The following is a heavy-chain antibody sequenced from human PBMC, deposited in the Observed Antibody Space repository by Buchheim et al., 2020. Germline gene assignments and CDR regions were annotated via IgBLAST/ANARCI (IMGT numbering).Heavy chain of an antibody. CDR3: ARGDSQEP. J-gene: IGHJ4*02. CDR2: ITKSSRTV. CDR1: GFTFSDYN. V-gene: IGHV3-48*01. D-gene: IGHD3-22*01. Sequence: EVQLVESGGGLVQPGGSLRLSCAASGFTFSDYNMNWVRQAPGTGLEWISYITKSSRTVYYADSVKGRFTIYRDNAKNSLFLKMNSLRAEDTAVYYCARGDSQEPWGQGTL.